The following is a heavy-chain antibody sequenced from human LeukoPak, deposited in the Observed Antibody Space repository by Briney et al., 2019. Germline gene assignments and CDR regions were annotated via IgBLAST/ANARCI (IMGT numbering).Heavy chain of an antibody. Sequence: KSSETLSLTCTVSGGSISSYYWSWIRQPPGKGLEWIGYIYYSGSTNYNPSLKSRVTISVDTSMNQFSLKVYSVTAADTAIYYCARGYRSYDYWGQGTLVTVSS. D-gene: IGHD5-18*01. CDR3: ARGYRSYDY. V-gene: IGHV4-59*01. CDR1: GGSISSYY. CDR2: IYYSGST. J-gene: IGHJ4*02.